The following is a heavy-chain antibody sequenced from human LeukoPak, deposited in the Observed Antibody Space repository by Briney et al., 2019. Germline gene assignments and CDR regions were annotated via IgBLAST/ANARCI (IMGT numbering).Heavy chain of an antibody. Sequence: ASVKVSCKASGYTFTGYYMHWVRQAPGQGLEWMGWINPNSGGTNYAQKFQGRVTMTRDTSISTAYMELSRLRSDDTAVYYCAREGGRRYFDWLLGEFDYWGQGTLVTVSS. D-gene: IGHD3-9*01. J-gene: IGHJ4*02. CDR2: INPNSGGT. CDR1: GYTFTGYY. CDR3: AREGGRRYFDWLLGEFDY. V-gene: IGHV1-2*02.